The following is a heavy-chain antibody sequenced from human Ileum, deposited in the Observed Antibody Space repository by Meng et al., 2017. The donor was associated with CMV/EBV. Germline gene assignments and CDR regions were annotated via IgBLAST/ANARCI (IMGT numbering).Heavy chain of an antibody. CDR3: ARDRRKYCGGDCRGRYYYYYGMDV. D-gene: IGHD2-21*01. V-gene: IGHV3-7*01. CDR2: IKQDGSER. J-gene: IGHJ6*02. CDR1: GFTFSTHW. Sequence: GESLKISCVASGFTFSTHWMSWVRQAPGKGLEWVANIKQDGSERYYVDSVRGRFTISRDTAKNSLYLQMNSLRADDTAVYYCARDRRKYCGGDCRGRYYYYYGMDVWGQGTTVTVSS.